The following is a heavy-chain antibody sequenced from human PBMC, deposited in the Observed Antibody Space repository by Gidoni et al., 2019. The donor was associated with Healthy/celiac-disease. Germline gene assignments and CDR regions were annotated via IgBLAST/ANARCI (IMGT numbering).Heavy chain of an antibody. CDR1: GFTFSDYY. J-gene: IGHJ4*02. CDR2: ISSSGSTI. Sequence: QVQLVESGGGLVKPGGSLRLSCAASGFTFSDYYMSWIRQAPGKGLEWVSYISSSGSTIYYAGSVKGRFTISRDNAKNSLYLQMNSLRAEDTAVYYCARSEPDIVVVVAATYFDYWGQGTLVTVSS. CDR3: ARSEPDIVVVVAATYFDY. V-gene: IGHV3-11*01. D-gene: IGHD2-15*01.